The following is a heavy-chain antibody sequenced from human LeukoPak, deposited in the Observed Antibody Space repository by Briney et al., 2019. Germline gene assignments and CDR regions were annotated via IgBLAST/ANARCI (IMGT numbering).Heavy chain of an antibody. CDR3: AKESEERDGDYPPGYYYYYYMDV. V-gene: IGHV3-23*01. CDR1: GFTFSNYW. Sequence: PGGSLGLSCAASGFTFSNYWMSWVRQAPGKGLEWVSAISGSGGSTYYADSVKGRFTISRDNSKNTLYLQMNSLRAEDTAVYYCAKESEERDGDYPPGYYYYYYMDVWGKGTTVTISS. J-gene: IGHJ6*03. D-gene: IGHD4-17*01. CDR2: ISGSGGST.